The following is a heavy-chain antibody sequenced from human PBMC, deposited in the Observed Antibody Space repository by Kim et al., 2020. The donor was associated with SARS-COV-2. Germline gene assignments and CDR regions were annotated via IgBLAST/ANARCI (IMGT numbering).Heavy chain of an antibody. Sequence: SETLSLTCTVSGGSISSYYWSWIRQPAGKGLEWIGRIYTSGSTNYNPSLKSRVTMSVDTSKNQFSLKLSSVTAAATAVYYCAREAWNDFWSGYSTIDNYYGMDVWGQGTTVTVSS. D-gene: IGHD3-3*01. J-gene: IGHJ6*02. V-gene: IGHV4-4*07. CDR3: AREAWNDFWSGYSTIDNYYGMDV. CDR1: GGSISSYY. CDR2: IYTSGST.